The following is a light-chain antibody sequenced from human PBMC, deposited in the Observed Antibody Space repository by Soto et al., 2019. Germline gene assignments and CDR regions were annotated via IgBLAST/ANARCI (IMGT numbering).Light chain of an antibody. J-gene: IGKJ1*01. CDR1: QSVLYSSNNKNY. CDR3: QQYYSPWT. CDR2: WAS. Sequence: DIVMTQSPDSLAVSLGERATINCKSSQSVLYSSNNKNYLAWYQQKPGQPPKLLIYWASTRESGVPDQFSGSGSGTDFTLTISSLQAEDVAVYYCQQYYSPWTFGQGTKVEIK. V-gene: IGKV4-1*01.